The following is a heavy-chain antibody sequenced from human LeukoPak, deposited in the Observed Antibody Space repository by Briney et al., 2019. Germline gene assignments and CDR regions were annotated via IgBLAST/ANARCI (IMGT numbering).Heavy chain of an antibody. CDR2: ITDNGDST. Sequence: GGSLRLSCAASGFTFSNYAMSWVRQAPGKGLEWVSTITDNGDSTYYADSVQGRFTISRYNSKNTLYLQINSLRAEDTAVYYCARDGGIIRFGGQDVWGQGTTVIVS. CDR3: ARDGGIIRFGGQDV. D-gene: IGHD3-16*01. J-gene: IGHJ6*02. CDR1: GFTFSNYA. V-gene: IGHV3-23*01.